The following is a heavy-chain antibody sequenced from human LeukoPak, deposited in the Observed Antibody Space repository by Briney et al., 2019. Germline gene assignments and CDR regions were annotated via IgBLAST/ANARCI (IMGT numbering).Heavy chain of an antibody. CDR3: AKDWSGWYDAFDI. V-gene: IGHV3-23*01. CDR2: ISGSGGST. D-gene: IGHD6-19*01. Sequence: SGGSLRLSCAASGFTFSSYAMSWVRQAPGKGLEWVSAISGSGGSTDYADSVKGRFTISRDNSKNTLYLQMNSLRAEDTAVYYCAKDWSGWYDAFDIRGQGTMVTVSS. J-gene: IGHJ3*02. CDR1: GFTFSSYA.